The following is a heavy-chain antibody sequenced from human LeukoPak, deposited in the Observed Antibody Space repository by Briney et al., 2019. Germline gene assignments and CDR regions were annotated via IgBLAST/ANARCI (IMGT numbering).Heavy chain of an antibody. J-gene: IGHJ4*02. CDR2: IHTSGTT. CDR1: GDSMRSYY. D-gene: IGHD5-12*01. V-gene: IGHV4-4*07. Sequence: SETLSLTCTVSGDSMRSYYWSFIRQPAGKGLEWIGRIHTSGTTWYNASLKSRVTMSVDASKNQFSLKLSSVTAADTAVYYCARDRFHSGYDYGLDYWGQGTLVTVSS. CDR3: ARDRFHSGYDYGLDY.